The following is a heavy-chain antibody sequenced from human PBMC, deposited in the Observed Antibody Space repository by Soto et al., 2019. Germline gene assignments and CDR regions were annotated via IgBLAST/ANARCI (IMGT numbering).Heavy chain of an antibody. CDR2: ISYDGSNK. J-gene: IGHJ4*02. Sequence: QVQLVESGGGVVQPGRSLRLSCAASGFTFSSYAMHWVRQAPGKGLEWVAVISYDGSNKYYADSVKGRFTISRDNSKNTLYLQMNSLRAEDTAVYYCARDGYNSTDLHYWGQGTLVTVSS. V-gene: IGHV3-30-3*01. CDR3: ARDGYNSTDLHY. CDR1: GFTFSSYA. D-gene: IGHD5-12*01.